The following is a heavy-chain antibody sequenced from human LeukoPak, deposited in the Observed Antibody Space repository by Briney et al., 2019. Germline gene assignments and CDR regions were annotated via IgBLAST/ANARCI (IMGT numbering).Heavy chain of an antibody. V-gene: IGHV4-61*05. CDR3: ARGIAVALDY. J-gene: IGHJ4*02. CDR2: IYYSGST. D-gene: IGHD6-19*01. CDR1: GGSISSSSYY. Sequence: SETLSLTCTVSGGSISSSSYYWGWIRQPPGKGLEWIGYIYYSGSTNYNPSLKSRVTISVDTSKNQFSLKLSSVTAADTAVYYCARGIAVALDYWGQGTLVTVSS.